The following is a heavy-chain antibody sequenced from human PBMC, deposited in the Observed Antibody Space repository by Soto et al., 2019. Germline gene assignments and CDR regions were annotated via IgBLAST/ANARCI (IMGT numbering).Heavy chain of an antibody. Sequence: QVQLVQSGAEVKKPGSSVKVSCKASGGTFSSYAISWVRQAPGQGLEWMGGIIPIFGTANYAQKYQGRVTITAEESTITAYREQSSLRSEDTTVYYCARGGSGSPEAYYYYGMDVWGQGTTVTVSS. D-gene: IGHD1-26*01. J-gene: IGHJ6*02. CDR1: GGTFSSYA. CDR3: ARGGSGSPEAYYYYGMDV. V-gene: IGHV1-69*01. CDR2: IIPIFGTA.